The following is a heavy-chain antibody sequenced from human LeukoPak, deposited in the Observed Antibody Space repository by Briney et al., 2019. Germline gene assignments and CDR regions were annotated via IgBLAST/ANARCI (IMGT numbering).Heavy chain of an antibody. V-gene: IGHV4-61*02. CDR1: GGSISSGSYY. Sequence: LSLTCTVSGGSISSGSYYWSWIRQPAGKGLEWIGRIYTSGSTNYNPSLKSRVTISVDTSKNQFSLKLSSVTAADTAVYYCARDRSSGWYPTGNWFDPWGQGTLVTVSS. J-gene: IGHJ5*02. D-gene: IGHD6-19*01. CDR2: IYTSGST. CDR3: ARDRSSGWYPTGNWFDP.